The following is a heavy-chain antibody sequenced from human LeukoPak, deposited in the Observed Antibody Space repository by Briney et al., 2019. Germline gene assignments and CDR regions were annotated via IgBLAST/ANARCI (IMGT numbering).Heavy chain of an antibody. V-gene: IGHV3-30*19. CDR3: ARGARPRAYYGMDV. D-gene: IGHD6-6*01. CDR2: ISYDGSNK. Sequence: GGSLRLSCAASGSTFSSYGMHWVRQAPGKGLEWVAVISYDGSNKYYADSVKGRFTISRDNSKNTLYLQMNSLRAEDTAVYYCARGARPRAYYGMDVWGQGTTVTVSS. J-gene: IGHJ6*02. CDR1: GSTFSSYG.